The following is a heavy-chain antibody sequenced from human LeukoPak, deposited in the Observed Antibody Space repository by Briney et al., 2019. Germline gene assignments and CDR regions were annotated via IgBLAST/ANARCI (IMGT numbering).Heavy chain of an antibody. CDR1: GYSISSGYY. J-gene: IGHJ4*02. CDR3: ARLLVTPSHFDY. V-gene: IGHV4-38-2*01. D-gene: IGHD4-23*01. CDR2: IYHSGST. Sequence: SETLSLTCAVSGYSISSGYYWGWIRQPPGKGLEWIGSIYHSGSTYYNPSLKSRVTISVDTSKNRFSLKLSSVTAADTAVYYCARLLVTPSHFDYWGQGTLVTVSS.